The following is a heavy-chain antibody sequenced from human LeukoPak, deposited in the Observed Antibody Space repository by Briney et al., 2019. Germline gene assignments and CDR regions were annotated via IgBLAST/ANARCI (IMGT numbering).Heavy chain of an antibody. CDR3: ARQSDVWGSCVN. D-gene: IGHD3-16*01. CDR2: INYSGST. Sequence: SETLSLTCTVSGGSIRSFFWSWLRQPPGKGLEWIGYINYSGSTNYNPSLKSRVIISVDMSKNQFSLKLSSVTAADTAVYYCARQSDVWGSCVNWGQGTLVTVSS. CDR1: GGSIRSFF. V-gene: IGHV4-59*08. J-gene: IGHJ4*02.